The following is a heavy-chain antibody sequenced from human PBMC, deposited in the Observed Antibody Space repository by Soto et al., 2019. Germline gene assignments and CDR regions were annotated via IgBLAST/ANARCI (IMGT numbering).Heavy chain of an antibody. CDR2: ISYDLTTK. V-gene: IGHV3-30-3*01. CDR3: ARDLYSYDSSGSAFDI. CDR1: GFTFSNYA. Sequence: QVQLVESGGGVVQPGRSLRLSCTASGFTFSNYAMYWVRQAPGKGLEWVALISYDLTTKYYADSVQGRFTISRDNSRNTLYLQMNSLRPADTALYYCARDLYSYDSSGSAFDIWGQGTMVTVSS. J-gene: IGHJ3*02. D-gene: IGHD3-22*01.